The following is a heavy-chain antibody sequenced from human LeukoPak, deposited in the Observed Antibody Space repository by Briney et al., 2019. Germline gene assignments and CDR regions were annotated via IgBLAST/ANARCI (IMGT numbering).Heavy chain of an antibody. CDR3: ARGAGGVTCYYDSSGYAFFDY. J-gene: IGHJ4*02. D-gene: IGHD3-22*01. CDR2: INPSSGGT. Sequence: ASVKVSCKASGYTFTGYYMHWVRQAPGQGLEWMGWINPSSGGTNYAQKFQGRVTMTRDTSISTAYMELSRLRSDDTAVYYCARGAGGVTCYYDSSGYAFFDYWGQGTLVTVSS. V-gene: IGHV1-2*02. CDR1: GYTFTGYY.